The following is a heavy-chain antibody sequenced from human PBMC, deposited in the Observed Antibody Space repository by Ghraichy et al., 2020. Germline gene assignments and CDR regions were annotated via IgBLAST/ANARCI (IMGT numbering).Heavy chain of an antibody. CDR2: ISGSGGST. Sequence: GGSLRLSCAASGFTFSSYAMSWVRQAPGKGLEWVSAISGSGGSTYYADSVKGRFTISRDNSKNTLYLQMNSLRAEDTAVYYCAKDQGGTYYDILTGYQPSYYFDYWGQGTLVTVSS. CDR1: GFTFSSYA. J-gene: IGHJ4*02. V-gene: IGHV3-23*01. CDR3: AKDQGGTYYDILTGYQPSYYFDY. D-gene: IGHD3-9*01.